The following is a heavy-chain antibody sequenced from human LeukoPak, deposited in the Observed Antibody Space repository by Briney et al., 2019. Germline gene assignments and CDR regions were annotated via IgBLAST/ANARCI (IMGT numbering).Heavy chain of an antibody. V-gene: IGHV4-4*07. CDR2: VHRSGNT. Sequence: SETLSLTCSVSGGSISTYYWSWIRQPAGKGLQWIGRVHRSGNTSYNPSLQSRVTMSVDTSKNQISLRLKFVTAADTAVYYCARDDFEYSVHYGMDVWGQGTAVTVSS. D-gene: IGHD3-9*01. CDR3: ARDDFEYSVHYGMDV. J-gene: IGHJ6*02. CDR1: GGSISTYY.